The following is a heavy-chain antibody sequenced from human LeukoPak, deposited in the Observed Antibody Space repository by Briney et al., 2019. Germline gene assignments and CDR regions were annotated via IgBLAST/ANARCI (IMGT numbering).Heavy chain of an antibody. CDR2: ISAYNGNT. J-gene: IGHJ4*02. V-gene: IGHV1-18*01. D-gene: IGHD3-3*01. CDR3: ARWSSGYYTASGFDY. Sequence: ASVKVSCKASGYTFTSYGISWVRQAPGQGLEWMGWISAYNGNTNYAQKLQGRVTMTTDTSTSTAYMELRSLRSDDTAVYYCARWSSGYYTASGFDYWGQGTLVTDSS. CDR1: GYTFTSYG.